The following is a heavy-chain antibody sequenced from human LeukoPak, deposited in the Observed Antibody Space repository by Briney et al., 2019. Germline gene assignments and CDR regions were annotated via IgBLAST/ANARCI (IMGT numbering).Heavy chain of an antibody. J-gene: IGHJ4*02. D-gene: IGHD6-6*01. CDR1: GFTFSNYA. V-gene: IGHV3-23*01. Sequence: GGSLRLSCVASGFTFSNYAMSWVRQAPGKGLEWVSGIGIGGVGTYYADSVKGRFTISRDNSRNTLYLQMNSLRAEDTALYYCAKKYSSSTPTFDYWGQGTLVTVSS. CDR2: IGIGGVGT. CDR3: AKKYSSSTPTFDY.